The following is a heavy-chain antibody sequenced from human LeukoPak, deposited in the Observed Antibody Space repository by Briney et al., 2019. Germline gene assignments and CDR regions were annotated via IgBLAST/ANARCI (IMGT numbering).Heavy chain of an antibody. V-gene: IGHV4-59*08. J-gene: IGHJ5*02. Sequence: SETLSLTCAVSGVSISSYYWSWIRQPPGMGREWLRYISHRETTNYNLSLKSRVTISLDTSRNQFSLQLTSVMAVDTAVYYCARLGVSTEANWLDPWGQGTLVIVSS. CDR1: GVSISSYY. D-gene: IGHD3-16*01. CDR3: ARLGVSTEANWLDP. CDR2: ISHRETT.